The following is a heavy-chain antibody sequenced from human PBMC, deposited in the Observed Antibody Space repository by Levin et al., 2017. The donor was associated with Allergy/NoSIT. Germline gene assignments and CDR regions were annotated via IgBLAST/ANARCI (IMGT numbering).Heavy chain of an antibody. J-gene: IGHJ4*02. CDR3: ARGSVMRYYDFWSGYTAYYFDY. CDR1: GGSFSGYY. D-gene: IGHD3-3*01. Sequence: SETLSLTCAVYGGSFSGYYWSWIRQPPGKGLEWIGEINHSGSTNYNPSLKSRVTISVDTSKNQFSLKLSSVTAADTAVYYCARGSVMRYYDFWSGYTAYYFDYWGQGTLVTVSS. CDR2: INHSGST. V-gene: IGHV4-34*01.